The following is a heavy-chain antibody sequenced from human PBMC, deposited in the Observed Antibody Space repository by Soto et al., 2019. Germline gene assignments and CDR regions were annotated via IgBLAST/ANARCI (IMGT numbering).Heavy chain of an antibody. Sequence: ASVKVSCKASGGTFSSYAISWVRQAPGQGLEWMGGIIPIFGTANYAQKFQGRVTITADESTSTAYMELSSLRSEDTAVYYCARGIVVPAAMRYYYYYGMDGWGQGTTVTVAS. CDR3: ARGIVVPAAMRYYYYYGMDG. CDR1: GGTFSSYA. J-gene: IGHJ6*02. D-gene: IGHD2-2*01. CDR2: IIPIFGTA. V-gene: IGHV1-69*13.